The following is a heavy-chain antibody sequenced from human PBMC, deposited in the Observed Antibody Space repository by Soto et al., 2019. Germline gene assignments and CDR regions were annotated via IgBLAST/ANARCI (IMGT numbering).Heavy chain of an antibody. CDR3: ARDKAPIVVVVAAPYNWFDP. Sequence: ASVKVSCKASGYTFTSYYMHWVRQAPGQGLEWMGIINPSGGSTSYAQKFQGRVTMTRDTSTSTVYMELSSLRSEDTAVYYCARDKAPIVVVVAAPYNWFDPWGQGTLVTVSS. J-gene: IGHJ5*02. CDR1: GYTFTSYY. D-gene: IGHD2-15*01. CDR2: INPSGGST. V-gene: IGHV1-46*01.